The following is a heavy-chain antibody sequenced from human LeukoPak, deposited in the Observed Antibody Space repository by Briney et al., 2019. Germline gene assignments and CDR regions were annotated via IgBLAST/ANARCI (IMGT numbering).Heavy chain of an antibody. D-gene: IGHD3-10*01. J-gene: IGHJ4*02. CDR1: GFTFSSYW. V-gene: IGHV3-7*01. CDR2: IKQDGSEK. CDR3: ARRDGSGSVDY. Sequence: GGSLRLSCAASGFTFSSYWMSWVRQAPGKGLEWVANIKQDGSEKYYVDSAKGRFTISRDNAKNSLYLQMHSLSAEDTAVYYWARRDGSGSVDYWGQGTLVTVSS.